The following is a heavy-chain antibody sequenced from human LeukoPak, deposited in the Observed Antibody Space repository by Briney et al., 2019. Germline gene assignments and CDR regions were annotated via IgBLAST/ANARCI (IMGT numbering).Heavy chain of an antibody. J-gene: IGHJ3*02. CDR3: ARHTRPGYSGYENAFDI. CDR2: INHSGST. Sequence: SETLFLTCAVYGGSFSGSYWSWIRQPPGKRLEWIGEINHSGSTNYYSSLESRVTISVDTSKNQFSLKLSSVTVADTAVYYCARHTRPGYSGYENAFDIWGQGNMVTVSS. D-gene: IGHD5-12*01. V-gene: IGHV4-34*01. CDR1: GGSFSGSY.